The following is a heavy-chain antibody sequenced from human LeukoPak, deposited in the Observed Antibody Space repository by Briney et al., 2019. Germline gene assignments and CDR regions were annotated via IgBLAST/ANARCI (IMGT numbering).Heavy chain of an antibody. J-gene: IGHJ5*02. D-gene: IGHD5-18*01. CDR1: GSSFSSYY. V-gene: IGHV3-21*01. CDR3: ARGKPFGAVSYSDA. Sequence: GGSLRLSCAASGSSFSSYYMNWVRQAPGKGLEWVSSISSSSNYIYHADSVKGRFTISRDNAKSSLYLQMNSLRAEDTAVYYCARGKPFGAVSYSDAWGQGTLVTVPS. CDR2: ISSSSNYI.